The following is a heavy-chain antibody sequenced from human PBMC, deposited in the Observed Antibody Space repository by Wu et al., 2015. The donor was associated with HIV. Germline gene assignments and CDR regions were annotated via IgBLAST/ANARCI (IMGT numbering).Heavy chain of an antibody. CDR1: GYTFTSYG. CDR2: ISAYNGNT. CDR3: ARDEPDYGDYYYYYGMDV. V-gene: IGHV1-18*01. D-gene: IGHD4-17*01. J-gene: IGHJ6*02. Sequence: QVQLVQSGAEVKKPGASVKVSCKASGYTFTSYGISWVRQAPGQGLEWMGWISAYNGNTNYAQKLQGRVTMTTDTSTSTAYMELRSLRSDDTAVYYCARDEPDYGDYYYYYGMDVWGQGTTVHRLL.